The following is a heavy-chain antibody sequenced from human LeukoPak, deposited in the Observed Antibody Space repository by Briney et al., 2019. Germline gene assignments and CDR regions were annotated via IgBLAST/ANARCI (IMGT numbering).Heavy chain of an antibody. D-gene: IGHD5-18*01. CDR1: GFTFSSYG. CDR3: ARDSGIQLWLIGY. CDR2: IWYDGSNK. V-gene: IGHV3-33*01. J-gene: IGHJ4*02. Sequence: GGSLRLSCAASGFTFSSYGMHWVRQAPGKGLEWVAVIWYDGSNKYYADSVKGRFTISRDNSKNTLYLQMNSLRAEDTAVYYCARDSGIQLWLIGYWGQGTLVTVSS.